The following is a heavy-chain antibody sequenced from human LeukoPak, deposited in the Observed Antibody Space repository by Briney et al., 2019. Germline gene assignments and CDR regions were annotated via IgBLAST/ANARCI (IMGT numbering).Heavy chain of an antibody. D-gene: IGHD3-10*01. CDR1: GYSISGGYY. V-gene: IGHV4-38-2*02. CDR3: ARDPGSGWASDY. CDR2: IYHSGST. J-gene: IGHJ4*02. Sequence: SETLSLTCAASGYSISGGYYWGWIRQPPGKGLEWIGSIYHSGSTYYNPSLKSRATISVDTSKNQFSLKLSSVTAAGTAVYYCARDPGSGWASDYWGQGTLVTVSS.